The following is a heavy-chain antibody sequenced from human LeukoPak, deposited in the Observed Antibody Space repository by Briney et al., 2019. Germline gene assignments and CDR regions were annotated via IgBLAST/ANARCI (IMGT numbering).Heavy chain of an antibody. D-gene: IGHD3-10*01. Sequence: PGGSLRLSCAASGFTFSSYAMSWVRQAPGKGLEWVSAISGSGGSTYYADSVKGRFTISRDNSKNTLYLQMNSLRAEDTAVYYCAKDTYYYGSGSYYNRLYFDYWGQGTLVTVSS. V-gene: IGHV3-23*01. CDR2: ISGSGGST. CDR3: AKDTYYYGSGSYYNRLYFDY. J-gene: IGHJ4*02. CDR1: GFTFSSYA.